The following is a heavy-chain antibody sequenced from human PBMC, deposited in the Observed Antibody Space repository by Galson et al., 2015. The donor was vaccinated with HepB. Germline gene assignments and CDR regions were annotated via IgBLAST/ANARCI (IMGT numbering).Heavy chain of an antibody. CDR3: ASPFCTGGSCYPLWY. Sequence: SLRLSCASSGFSFSNYGIHWVRQAPGKGLEWMAVISYDGSFRYYAESVKGRFTVSRDPSRSMLYLQMNSLRVEDTAVYYCASPFCTGGSCYPLWYWGQGTLVTVSS. CDR2: ISYDGSFR. D-gene: IGHD2-15*01. V-gene: IGHV3-30*03. CDR1: GFSFSNYG. J-gene: IGHJ4*02.